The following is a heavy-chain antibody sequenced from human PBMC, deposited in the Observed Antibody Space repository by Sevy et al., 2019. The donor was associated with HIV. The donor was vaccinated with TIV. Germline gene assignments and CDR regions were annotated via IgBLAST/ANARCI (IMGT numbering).Heavy chain of an antibody. CDR3: VKSKGDYYFDY. V-gene: IGHV3-7*01. CDR2: IKQDGSER. J-gene: IGHJ4*02. D-gene: IGHD2-21*02. CDR1: VFTFSDYW. Sequence: GGSLRLSCAASVFTFSDYWMSWVRQAPGKGLEWVADIKQDGSERRYVDSVKGRFTISRDNATNSLFLHINSLRVEDTAIYYCVKSKGDYYFDYWGQGTLVTVSS.